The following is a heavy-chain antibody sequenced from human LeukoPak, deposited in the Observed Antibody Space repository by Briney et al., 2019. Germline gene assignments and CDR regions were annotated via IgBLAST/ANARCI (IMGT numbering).Heavy chain of an antibody. D-gene: IGHD4-4*01. Sequence: GGSLRLSCAASGFTFSSYAMSWVRQAPGKGLEWVSAISGSGGSTYYADSVKGRFTISRDNSNNTLYLQMNSLRAEDTAVYYCAKEDDYSNYVLGMDVWGQGTTVTVSS. CDR1: GFTFSSYA. J-gene: IGHJ6*02. V-gene: IGHV3-23*01. CDR3: AKEDDYSNYVLGMDV. CDR2: ISGSGGST.